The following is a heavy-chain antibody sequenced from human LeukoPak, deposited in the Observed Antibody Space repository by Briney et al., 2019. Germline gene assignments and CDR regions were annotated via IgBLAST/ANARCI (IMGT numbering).Heavy chain of an antibody. D-gene: IGHD6-6*01. CDR1: GSTFSSYG. V-gene: IGHV3-48*01. CDR2: ISSSSSAI. J-gene: IGHJ4*02. Sequence: GGSLRLSCAASGSTFSSYGINWVRQTPGKGLEWVSYISSSSSAINYADSVRGRFTISRDNAKNSLYLQMNSLRPEDTAVYHCARGGAARPDYWGQGTLVTVSS. CDR3: ARGGAARPDY.